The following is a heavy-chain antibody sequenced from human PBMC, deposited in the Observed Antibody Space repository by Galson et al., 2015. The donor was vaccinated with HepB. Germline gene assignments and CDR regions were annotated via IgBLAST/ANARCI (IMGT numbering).Heavy chain of an antibody. V-gene: IGHV3-23*01. CDR1: EFPLSSYA. CDR3: ARGGYNSGWALDY. J-gene: IGHJ4*02. Sequence: SLRLSCAASEFPLSSYAMTWVRQAPGKGPEWVSTISGSGDDTFYADAVKGRFTIARDNSKNTLFLQMNGLRGDGTAVYYCARGGYNSGWALDYWGQGTLVTVSS. D-gene: IGHD6-19*01. CDR2: ISGSGDDT.